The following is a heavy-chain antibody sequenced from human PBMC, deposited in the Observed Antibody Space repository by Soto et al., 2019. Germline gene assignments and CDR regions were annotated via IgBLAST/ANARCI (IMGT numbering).Heavy chain of an antibody. CDR3: AVGVVIYTIDY. CDR2: IYYSGST. D-gene: IGHD3-3*01. J-gene: IGHJ4*02. V-gene: IGHV4-30-4*01. CDR1: GGSISSGDYY. Sequence: TLSLTCTVSGGSISSGDYYWSWIRQPPGKGLEWIGYIYYSGSTYYNPSLKSRVTISVDTSKNQFSLKLSSVTAADTAVYYCAVGVVIYTIDYWGQGTLVTVSS.